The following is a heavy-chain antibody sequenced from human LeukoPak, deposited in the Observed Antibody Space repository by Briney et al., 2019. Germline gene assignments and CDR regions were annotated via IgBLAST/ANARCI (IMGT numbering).Heavy chain of an antibody. D-gene: IGHD4-23*01. CDR1: GHTFTTHY. J-gene: IGHJ5*02. CDR3: AREGVRDYGGNYNWFDP. V-gene: IGHV1-18*04. CDR2: ISAYNGNT. Sequence: WASVKVSCKASGHTFTTHYIHWVRQARGQGLEWMGWISAYNGNTNYAQKLQGRVTMTTDTSTSTAYMELRSLRSDDTAVYYCAREGVRDYGGNYNWFDPWGQGTLVTVSS.